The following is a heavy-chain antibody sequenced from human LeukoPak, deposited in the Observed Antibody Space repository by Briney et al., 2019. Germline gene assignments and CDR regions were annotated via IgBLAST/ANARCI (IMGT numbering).Heavy chain of an antibody. CDR2: ISYDGSNK. V-gene: IGHV3-30*18. CDR3: AKEEGYCSSTSCSLDS. D-gene: IGHD2-2*01. CDR1: GFTFTGYG. Sequence: GGSLRLSCVASGFTFTGYGMHWVRQAPGKGLDWMTVISYDGSNKYYADSVKGRFTISRDTSKNTLYLQMNSLRAEDTAVYYCAKEEGYCSSTSCSLDSWGQGTLVTVSS. J-gene: IGHJ4*02.